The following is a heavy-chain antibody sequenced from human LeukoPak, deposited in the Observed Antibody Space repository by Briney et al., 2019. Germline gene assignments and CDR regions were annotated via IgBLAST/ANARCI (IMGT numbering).Heavy chain of an antibody. Sequence: GGSLRLSCAASGFTFSSSAMSWVRQVPGKGLEWVSGISASGGSTSYADSVKGRFTISRDNSKNTLYLQMNSLRAEDTAVYYCAKVPYDYWGQGTLVTVSS. CDR2: ISASGGST. J-gene: IGHJ4*02. V-gene: IGHV3-23*01. CDR3: AKVPYDY. CDR1: GFTFSSSA.